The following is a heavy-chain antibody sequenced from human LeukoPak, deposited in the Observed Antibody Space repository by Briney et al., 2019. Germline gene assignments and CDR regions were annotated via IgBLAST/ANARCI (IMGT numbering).Heavy chain of an antibody. Sequence: GGSLRLSCSASGFTFSSYAMHWVRQAPGKGLEYVSAISSNGGSTYYADSVKGRFTISRDNSENTLYLQMSSLRAEDTAVYYCVKGDHLWFGGPHYYYGMDVWGQGTTVTVSS. CDR3: VKGDHLWFGGPHYYYGMDV. J-gene: IGHJ6*02. D-gene: IGHD3-10*01. CDR2: ISSNGGST. CDR1: GFTFSSYA. V-gene: IGHV3-64D*06.